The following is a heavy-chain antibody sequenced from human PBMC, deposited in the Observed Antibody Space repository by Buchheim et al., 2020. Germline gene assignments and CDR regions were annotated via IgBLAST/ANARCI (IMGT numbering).Heavy chain of an antibody. CDR2: IYYSGST. Sequence: QVQLQESGPGLVKPSQTLSLTCTVSADSISSGTYYWGWIRQHPGQGLEWIGYIYYSGSTYYNPSLKSRVTISVDTSKNQFSLKLSSVTAADTAVYYCARQTTSYQLALYYYYGMDVWGQGTT. J-gene: IGHJ6*02. D-gene: IGHD6-6*01. CDR1: ADSISSGTYY. V-gene: IGHV4-30-4*08. CDR3: ARQTTSYQLALYYYYGMDV.